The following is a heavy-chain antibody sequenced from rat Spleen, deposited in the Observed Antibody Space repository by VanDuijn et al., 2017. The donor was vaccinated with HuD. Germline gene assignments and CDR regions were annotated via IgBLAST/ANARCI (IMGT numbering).Heavy chain of an antibody. Sequence: QVQLKESGPGLVQTSQTLSLICTVSGFSLISYSVHWIRQPPGKGLEWMGVIWGNGNTNYNSALKSRLSISRDTSKSQVFLKMNNLQTEDTAMYFCARWALRRVAYYWGQGVMVTVSS. CDR3: ARWALRRVAYY. V-gene: IGHV2S61*01. CDR1: GFSLISYS. J-gene: IGHJ2*01. D-gene: IGHD1-11*01. CDR2: IWGNGNT.